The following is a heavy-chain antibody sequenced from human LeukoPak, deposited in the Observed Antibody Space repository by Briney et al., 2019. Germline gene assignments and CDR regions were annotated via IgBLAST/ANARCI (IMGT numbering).Heavy chain of an antibody. V-gene: IGHV3-23*01. CDR3: AKAADYYDSSGFSSSEYFQH. CDR2: ISGSGGST. Sequence: PGGSLRLSCAASGFTFSSYAMSWVRQAPGKGLEWVSAISGSGGSTYYADSVKGRFTISRDNSKNTLCLQMNSLRAEDTAVYYCAKAADYYDSSGFSSSEYFQHWGQGTLVTVSS. CDR1: GFTFSSYA. D-gene: IGHD3-22*01. J-gene: IGHJ1*01.